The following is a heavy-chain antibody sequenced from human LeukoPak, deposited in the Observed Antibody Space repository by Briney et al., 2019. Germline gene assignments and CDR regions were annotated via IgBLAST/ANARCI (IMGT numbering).Heavy chain of an antibody. CDR2: ISYSGANS. CDR1: GFTFSGSA. J-gene: IGHJ3*02. D-gene: IGHD6-13*01. V-gene: IGHV3-23*01. Sequence: PGGSLRLSCAASGFTFSGSAMSWVRQAPGEGLEWVSLISYSGANSYYADSVKGRFTISRDNSKNTLYLQMNSLRAEDTAVYYCAKDRSRSSWLDDAFDIWGQGTMVTVSS. CDR3: AKDRSRSSWLDDAFDI.